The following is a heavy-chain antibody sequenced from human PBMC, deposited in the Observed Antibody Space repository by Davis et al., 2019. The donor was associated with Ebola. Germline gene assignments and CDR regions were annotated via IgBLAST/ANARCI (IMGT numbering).Heavy chain of an antibody. D-gene: IGHD4-11*01. V-gene: IGHV3-30*02. CDR1: GFTFSSYS. CDR2: VRSHGSDD. J-gene: IGHJ4*02. Sequence: GGSLRLSCAASGFTFSSYSMNWVRQAPGKGLEWVAFVRSHGSDDHYADSVKGRFTISRDNSKNTLYLQMNSLRPEDTAVYYCARDSDDYSFDYWGQGTLVTVPS. CDR3: ARDSDDYSFDY.